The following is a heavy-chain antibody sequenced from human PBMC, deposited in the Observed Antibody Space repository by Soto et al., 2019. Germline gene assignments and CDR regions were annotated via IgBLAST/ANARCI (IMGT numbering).Heavy chain of an antibody. Sequence: SLRLSCSASGFTFDNCAMHWVRQAPGKGLEWVSGISWDSTTVGYADSVEGRFTISRDDAKNSLYLQMNSLRREDTALYYCVQGRYPTMATPLDHWGQGTLVTVSS. V-gene: IGHV3-9*01. CDR3: VQGRYPTMATPLDH. CDR2: ISWDSTTV. CDR1: GFTFDNCA. J-gene: IGHJ5*02. D-gene: IGHD1-1*01.